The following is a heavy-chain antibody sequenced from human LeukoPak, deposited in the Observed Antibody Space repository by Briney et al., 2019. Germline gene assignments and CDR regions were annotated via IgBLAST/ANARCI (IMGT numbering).Heavy chain of an antibody. D-gene: IGHD2-15*01. CDR3: ARNRLRVYCSGGSCYGDDAFDI. CDR2: IYTSGST. CDR1: GGSISSGSYY. Sequence: SETLSLTCTVSGGSISSGSYYWSWIRQPAGKGLERFGRIYTSGSTNYNPSLKSRVTISVDTSENQFSLKLSSVTAADTAVYYCARNRLRVYCSGGSCYGDDAFDIWGQGTMVTVSS. V-gene: IGHV4-61*02. J-gene: IGHJ3*02.